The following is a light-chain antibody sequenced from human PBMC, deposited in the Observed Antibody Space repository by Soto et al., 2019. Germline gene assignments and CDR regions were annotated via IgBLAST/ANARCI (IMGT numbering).Light chain of an antibody. CDR3: MQGTHWPPYT. J-gene: IGKJ2*01. V-gene: IGKV2-30*01. Sequence: DVVLPQSPLSLTVTLGQPASISCRSSQSLVIGAGNTYLNWFHQRPGQSPRRLIYKVSNRDSGVPDRFSGSGSGTDFTLKISRVEAEDIGVYYCMQGTHWPPYTFGQGTKLEIK. CDR1: QSLVIGAGNTY. CDR2: KVS.